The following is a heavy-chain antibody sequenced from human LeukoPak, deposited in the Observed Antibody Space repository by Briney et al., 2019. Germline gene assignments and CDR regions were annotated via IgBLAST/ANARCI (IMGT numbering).Heavy chain of an antibody. J-gene: IGHJ6*03. D-gene: IGHD2-2*01. CDR2: IYYSRST. CDR1: GYSISSGYY. V-gene: IGHV4-61*01. Sequence: PSETLSLTCAVSGYSISSGYYWGWIRQPPGKGLEWIGYIYYSRSTNYNPSLKSRVTISVDTSKNQFSLKLSSVTAADTAVYYCAREVGSTNLGYYYYMDVWGKGTTVTVSS. CDR3: AREVGSTNLGYYYYMDV.